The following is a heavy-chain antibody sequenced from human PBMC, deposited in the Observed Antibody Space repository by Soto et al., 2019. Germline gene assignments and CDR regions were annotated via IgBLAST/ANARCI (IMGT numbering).Heavy chain of an antibody. J-gene: IGHJ6*02. CDR3: ARCPRGYSSGWYGMDV. D-gene: IGHD6-19*01. CDR1: GYSFTSYW. V-gene: IGHV5-51*01. CDR2: IYPGDSDT. Sequence: GESLKISCKGSGYSFTSYWIGWVRQIPGKGLEWMGIIYPGDSDTRYSPSFQGQVTISADKSISTAYLQWSSLKASDTAMYYCARCPRGYSSGWYGMDVWGQGTTVTVSS.